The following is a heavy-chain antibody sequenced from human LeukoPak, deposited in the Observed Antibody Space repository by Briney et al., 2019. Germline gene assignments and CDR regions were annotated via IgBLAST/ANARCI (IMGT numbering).Heavy chain of an antibody. V-gene: IGHV3-7*03. D-gene: IGHD5-18*01. J-gene: IGHJ4*02. Sequence: GGSLRHSCAASGFAFSSYWMTWVRQAPGKGLEWVASLNEDGSKRSYVGSVKGRFTISRDNAQKSVYLQMNSLTAEDTAVYYCARAVTSMDGYWGQGTLVTVSS. CDR3: ARAVTSMDGY. CDR2: LNEDGSKR. CDR1: GFAFSSYW.